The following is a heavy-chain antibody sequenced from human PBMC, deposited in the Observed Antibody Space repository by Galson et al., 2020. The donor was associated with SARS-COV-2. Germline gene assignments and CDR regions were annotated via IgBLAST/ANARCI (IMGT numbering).Heavy chain of an antibody. V-gene: IGHV4-30-2*01. D-gene: IGHD3-10*01. J-gene: IGHJ4*02. CDR2: IYHSGST. CDR1: GGSISSGGYS. CDR3: AVYGSDQFDY. Sequence: ASETLSLTCAVSGGSISSGGYSWSWIRQPPGKGLEWIGYIYHSGSTYYNPSLKSRVTISVDRSKNQFSLKLSSVTAADTAVYYCAVYGSDQFDYWGQGILVTVSS.